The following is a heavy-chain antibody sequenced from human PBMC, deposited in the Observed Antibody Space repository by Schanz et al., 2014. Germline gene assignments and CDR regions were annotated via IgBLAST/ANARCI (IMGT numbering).Heavy chain of an antibody. J-gene: IGHJ4*02. CDR1: GYTFTRYG. D-gene: IGHD5-12*01. CDR2: ISAYNGNT. Sequence: QVQLVQSGAEVKKPGASVKVSCKASGYTFTRYGISWVRQAPGQGLEWMGWISAYNGNTKYPQKLQGRVTMTTDTSTSTVYMELRSLRSEDTAVYSCARGIGGYGANNYFDYWGQGTLVTVSS. CDR3: ARGIGGYGANNYFDY. V-gene: IGHV1-18*01.